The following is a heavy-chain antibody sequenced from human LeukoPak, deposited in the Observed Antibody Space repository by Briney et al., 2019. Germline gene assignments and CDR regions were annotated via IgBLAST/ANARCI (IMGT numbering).Heavy chain of an antibody. CDR3: ARPVDYNAGDY. D-gene: IGHD5-12*01. V-gene: IGHV3-30*02. CDR1: GFTFSSSG. CDR2: IRSDGNNK. Sequence: GGSLXLSCAASGFTFSSSGMHWVRQAPGRGLEXVAFIRSDGNNKYYADSVKGRFTISRDNSKNTVYLQMNSLRGEDTAVYYCARPVDYNAGDYWGQGTLVTVSS. J-gene: IGHJ4*02.